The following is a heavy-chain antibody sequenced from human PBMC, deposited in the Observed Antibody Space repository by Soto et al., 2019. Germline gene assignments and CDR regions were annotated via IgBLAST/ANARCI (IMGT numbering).Heavy chain of an antibody. CDR1: GYTFTSFG. J-gene: IGHJ4*02. V-gene: IGHV1-18*01. D-gene: IGHD6-19*01. CDR2: ISAYNGNT. Sequence: GAAVKVSCKASGYTFTSFGISWVRQAPGQGLEWMGWISAYNGNTNYPQKLQGRATMTTDTSTSTAYMELRSPRSDDTAVYHCARDHSIAVAGPFDYWGQGTLVTVSS. CDR3: ARDHSIAVAGPFDY.